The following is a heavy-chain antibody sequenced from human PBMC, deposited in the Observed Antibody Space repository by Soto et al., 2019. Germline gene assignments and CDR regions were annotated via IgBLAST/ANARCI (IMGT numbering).Heavy chain of an antibody. CDR3: ARDDYDFWSGYSSFDP. D-gene: IGHD3-3*01. Sequence: ASVKVSCKASGGTFSSYAISWVRQAPGQGLEWMGGIIPIFGTANYAQKFQGRVTITADESTSTAYMELSSLRSEDTAVYYCARDDYDFWSGYSSFDPWGQGTLVTV. J-gene: IGHJ5*02. V-gene: IGHV1-69*13. CDR2: IIPIFGTA. CDR1: GGTFSSYA.